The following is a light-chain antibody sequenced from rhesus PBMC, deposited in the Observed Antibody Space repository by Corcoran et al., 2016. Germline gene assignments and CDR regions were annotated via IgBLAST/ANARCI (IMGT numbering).Light chain of an antibody. CDR3: QQYNSAPLT. Sequence: DIQMTQSPSSLSASVGDKVTITCQASQSISSWLAWYQQKPGKAPKPLISKASSLESGVPSRFSGSGSVTDFTLTISSLQPEDFATYYCQQYNSAPLTFGGGTKVELK. V-gene: IGKV1-16*01. CDR1: QSISSW. J-gene: IGKJ4*01. CDR2: KAS.